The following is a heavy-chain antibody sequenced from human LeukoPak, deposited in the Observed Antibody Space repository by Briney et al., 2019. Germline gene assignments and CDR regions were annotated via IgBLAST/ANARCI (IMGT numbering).Heavy chain of an antibody. CDR1: GFTFSSYG. CDR2: IRYDGSNK. D-gene: IGHD3-9*01. CDR3: AKEGYYDILTGYWATTNYYYMDV. V-gene: IGHV3-30*02. J-gene: IGHJ6*03. Sequence: GGSLRLSCGAAGFTFSSYGMHWVRKAPGKVLEWVAFIRYDGSNKYYADSVKGRFTISRDNSKNTLYLQMNSLRAEDTAVYYCAKEGYYDILTGYWATTNYYYMDVWGKGTTVTISS.